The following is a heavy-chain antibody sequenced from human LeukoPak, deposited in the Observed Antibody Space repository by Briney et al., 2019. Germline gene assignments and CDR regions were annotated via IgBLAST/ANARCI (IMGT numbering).Heavy chain of an antibody. CDR2: ISGHNGNT. J-gene: IGHJ1*01. CDR1: GYTFTNYG. Sequence: ASVKVSCKASGYTFTNYGVNWVRQAPGQGLEWMGWISGHNGNTNYAQKIQGRVTMTTDTSTSTAYMELRSLKSDDTAVYYCAYYFGSGTGVEYFHHWGQGTLVTVSS. V-gene: IGHV1-18*01. D-gene: IGHD3-10*01. CDR3: AYYFGSGTGVEYFHH.